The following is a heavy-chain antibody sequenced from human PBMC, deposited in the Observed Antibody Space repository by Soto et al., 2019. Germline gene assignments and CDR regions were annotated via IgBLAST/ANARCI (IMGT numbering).Heavy chain of an antibody. CDR1: GFTFSSYG. CDR3: AKVSLLHELYCGMDV. D-gene: IGHD2-15*01. V-gene: IGHV3-30*18. Sequence: QVQLVESGGGVVQPGRSLRLSCAASGFTFSSYGMHWVRQAPGKGLEWVAVISYDGSNKYYADSVKGRFTISRDNSKNTMYLQMNSLRAEDTAVYYGAKVSLLHELYCGMDVWGQGTTVTVSS. CDR2: ISYDGSNK. J-gene: IGHJ6*02.